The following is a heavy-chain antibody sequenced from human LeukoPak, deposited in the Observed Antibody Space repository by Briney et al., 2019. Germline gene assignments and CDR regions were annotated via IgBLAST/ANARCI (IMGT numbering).Heavy chain of an antibody. V-gene: IGHV4-39*01. CDR1: GGSIISSNYY. D-gene: IGHD7-27*01. CDR2: IYYSGST. Sequence: PSETLSLTCTVSGGSIISSNYYWGWIRQPPGKGLEWIGSIYYSGSTHYNPSLKSRVTISVDTSKNQFSLKQSSVTAADTAVYYCARQGLIVLAGEGDFDYWGQGTLVTVSS. CDR3: ARQGLIVLAGEGDFDY. J-gene: IGHJ4*02.